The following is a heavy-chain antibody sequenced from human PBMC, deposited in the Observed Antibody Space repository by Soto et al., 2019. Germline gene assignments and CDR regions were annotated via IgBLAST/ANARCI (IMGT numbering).Heavy chain of an antibody. CDR3: ARGDSTDCSNGVCSFFYNHDMDV. J-gene: IGHJ6*02. CDR2: INPNGGGT. Sequence: ASVKVSCKASGYTFNDYYIYWVRQAPGQGLEWVAWINPNGGGTTYAQKFRDWVTMTTDTSISTASMELTRLTSDDTAIYYCARGDSTDCSNGVCSFFYNHDMDVWGQGTTVTGSS. CDR1: GYTFNDYY. D-gene: IGHD2-8*01. V-gene: IGHV1-2*04.